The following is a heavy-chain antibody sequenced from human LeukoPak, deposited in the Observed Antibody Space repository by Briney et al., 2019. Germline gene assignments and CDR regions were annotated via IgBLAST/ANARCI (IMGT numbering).Heavy chain of an antibody. CDR3: AKGSHFGVIMRND. D-gene: IGHD3-3*01. J-gene: IGHJ4*01. CDR2: IRYVGSNK. CDR1: GSTSSIYA. Sequence: GGSLRLSCAASGSTSSIYAMHWVRLAPGKGLEWVAFIRYVGSNKYYAASVKGRFTISRDNYKTTLYLEMDRLRAEYMAVYDGAKGSHFGVIMRNDWGQGTLVTVSS. V-gene: IGHV3-30*02.